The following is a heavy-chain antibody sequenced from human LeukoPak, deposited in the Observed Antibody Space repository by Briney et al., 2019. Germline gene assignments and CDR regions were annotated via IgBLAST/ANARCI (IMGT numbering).Heavy chain of an antibody. J-gene: IGHJ4*02. CDR2: IIPIFGTA. CDR1: GGTFSSYA. CDR3: ARVYGSGSYYDY. Sequence: GASVNVSCKASGGTFSSYAISWVRQPPGQGLEWMGGIIPIFGTANYAQKFQGRVTITADKSTSTAYVELSSLRSEDTAVYYCARVYGSGSYYDYWGKGTLVTVSS. V-gene: IGHV1-69*06. D-gene: IGHD3-10*01.